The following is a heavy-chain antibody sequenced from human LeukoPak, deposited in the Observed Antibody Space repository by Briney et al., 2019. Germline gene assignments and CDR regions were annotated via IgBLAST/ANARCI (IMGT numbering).Heavy chain of an antibody. CDR1: GLTFTSYV. J-gene: IGHJ4*02. CDR3: ARDHGCSGGACYFFDY. Sequence: GGSLRLFCAASGLTFTSYVIHWARQAPGKGLEWVAVIFFDGTKRYYADSVKGRFTISRDNSRNTVPLEMNSLRPEDTAIYYCARDHGCSGGACYFFDYWGQGALVTVSS. D-gene: IGHD2-15*01. CDR2: IFFDGTKR. V-gene: IGHV3-30*04.